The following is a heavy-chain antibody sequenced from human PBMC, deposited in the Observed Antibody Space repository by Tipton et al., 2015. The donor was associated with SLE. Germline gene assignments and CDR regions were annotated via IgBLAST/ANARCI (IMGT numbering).Heavy chain of an antibody. CDR1: GYTFTNYD. V-gene: IGHV1-46*04. CDR2: INHSGDTA. CDR3: ASNGKRAVAFDM. D-gene: IGHD2-8*01. J-gene: IGHJ3*02. Sequence: QVQLVQSGAEVKKPGASVKVSCKASGYTFTNYDIHWVRRATGQGLEWMGMINHSGDTAIYAQKLQGRVTMTGDTSTSTVNMDLSSLRSDDTAVYYCASNGKRAVAFDMWGQGTTVTVSS.